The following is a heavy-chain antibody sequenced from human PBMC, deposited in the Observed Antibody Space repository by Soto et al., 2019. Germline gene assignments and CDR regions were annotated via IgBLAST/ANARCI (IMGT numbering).Heavy chain of an antibody. CDR1: GFTFSSYA. V-gene: IGHV3-23*01. CDR3: AKNLGYDFWSAHGY. J-gene: IGHJ4*02. Sequence: LRLSCAASGFTFSSYAMTWVRQAPGKGLEWVSALTGSGDSTFYADSVKGRFTISRDNSKNTLYLQMNSLRAEDTAVYYCAKNLGYDFWSAHGYWGQGTLVTVSS. CDR2: LTGSGDST. D-gene: IGHD3-3*01.